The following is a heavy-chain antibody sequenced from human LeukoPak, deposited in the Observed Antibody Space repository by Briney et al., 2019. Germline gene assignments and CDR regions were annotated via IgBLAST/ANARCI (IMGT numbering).Heavy chain of an antibody. Sequence: PGGSLRLSCAASGFTFSSNWMHWVRQAPGKGLVWVSRINSDGSSTRYADSVKGRFTISRDNAKNTLYLQMNSLRAEDTAVYYCARAALYNWNYDDYWGQGTLVTVSS. CDR2: INSDGSST. V-gene: IGHV3-74*01. D-gene: IGHD1-20*01. J-gene: IGHJ4*02. CDR3: ARAALYNWNYDDY. CDR1: GFTFSSNW.